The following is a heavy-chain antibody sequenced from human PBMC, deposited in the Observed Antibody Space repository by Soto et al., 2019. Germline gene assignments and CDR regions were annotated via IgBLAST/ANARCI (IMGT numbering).Heavy chain of an antibody. D-gene: IGHD3-9*01. CDR3: AKEGTDYDILTGYSPYYGMDV. CDR2: ISGSGGST. CDR1: GFTFSSYA. Sequence: GGSLILSCAASGFTFSSYAMSWARQAPGKGLERVADISGSGGSTYYADSVKGRFTISRDNSKNTLYLQMNSLRAEDTAVYYCAKEGTDYDILTGYSPYYGMDVWGQGTTVTVSS. J-gene: IGHJ6*02. V-gene: IGHV3-23*01.